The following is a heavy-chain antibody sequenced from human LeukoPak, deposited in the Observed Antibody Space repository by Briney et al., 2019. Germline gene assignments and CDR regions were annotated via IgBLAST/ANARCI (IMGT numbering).Heavy chain of an antibody. V-gene: IGHV4-39*01. Sequence: PSETLSLTCTVSGGSISSSSYYWGWIRQPPGKGLEWIGSIYYSGSTYYNPSLKSRVTISVDTPKNQFSLKLSSVTAADTAVYYCARRYYYGSGSYYNGSTLDYWGQGTLVTVSS. CDR3: ARRYYYGSGSYYNGSTLDY. J-gene: IGHJ4*02. CDR1: GGSISSSSYY. D-gene: IGHD3-10*01. CDR2: IYYSGST.